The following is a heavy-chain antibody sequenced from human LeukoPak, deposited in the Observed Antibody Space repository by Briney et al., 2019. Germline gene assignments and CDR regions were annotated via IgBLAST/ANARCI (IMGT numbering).Heavy chain of an antibody. J-gene: IGHJ6*03. D-gene: IGHD2-2*02. CDR3: ARGPYCSNTSCYTTSYYYYMDV. V-gene: IGHV1-18*01. Sequence: ASVKVSCKASGYTFTSFGISWVRQAPGQGLEWMGWISAYNGNTNYAQKLQGRVTMTTDTSTSTAYMELRSLRSDDTAVYYCARGPYCSNTSCYTTSYYYYMDVWGKGTTVTVSS. CDR2: ISAYNGNT. CDR1: GYTFTSFG.